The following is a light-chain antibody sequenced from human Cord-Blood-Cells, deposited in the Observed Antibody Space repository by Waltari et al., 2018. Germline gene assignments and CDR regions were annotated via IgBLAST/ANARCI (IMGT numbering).Light chain of an antibody. CDR3: QSYDSSLSGSWV. CDR1: SSNIGAGYD. J-gene: IGLJ3*02. CDR2: GNS. Sequence: SVLTQPPSVSGAPGQRLTLPCTGSSSNIGAGYDVPWSQQLPGTAPKLLIYGNSNRPSGVPDRFSGSKSGTSASLAITGLQAEDEADYYCQSYDSSLSGSWVFGGGTKLTVL. V-gene: IGLV1-40*01.